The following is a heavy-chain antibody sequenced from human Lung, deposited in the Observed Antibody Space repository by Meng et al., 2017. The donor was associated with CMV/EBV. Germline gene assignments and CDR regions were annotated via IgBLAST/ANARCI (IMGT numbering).Heavy chain of an antibody. J-gene: IGHJ6*02. D-gene: IGHD2-2*01. CDR2: IYYSGST. V-gene: IGHV4-39*01. CDR3: AGICIGVVTASICPMDV. Sequence: SXTXSLXCTVSARXISSSSSYWGWIRQPPGKGLEWMGSIYYSGSTYYNPALKSRVTISVHTTKNQFSLKLSSVTAADKAVYYCAGICIGVVTASICPMDVWXQGTXVTVSS. CDR1: ARXISSSSSY.